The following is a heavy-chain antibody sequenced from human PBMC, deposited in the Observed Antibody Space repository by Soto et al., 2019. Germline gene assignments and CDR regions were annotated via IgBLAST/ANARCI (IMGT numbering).Heavy chain of an antibody. Sequence: QVQLVESGGGVVQPGGSLRLSCTASGFAFSSYGMHWVRQAPGKGLEWVAVFCYDGISKFYADSAKGRFTISRDNSKNTLNLEMNSLRVEDTAVCYCVKETLVRDPGGYYGLDVWGQGTTVTVSS. J-gene: IGHJ6*02. CDR1: GFAFSSYG. V-gene: IGHV3-33*03. CDR3: VKETLVRDPGGYYGLDV. CDR2: FCYDGISK. D-gene: IGHD3-10*01.